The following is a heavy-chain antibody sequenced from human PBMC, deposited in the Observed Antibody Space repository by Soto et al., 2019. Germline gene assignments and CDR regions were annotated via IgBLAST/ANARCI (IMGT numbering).Heavy chain of an antibody. D-gene: IGHD1-26*01. Sequence: QLQLQESGSGLMKPSQTLSLTCAVSGGSVSSGGSAWTWIRQPPGKGLEWIGYIYHSGSTYYKQSFTQSNPSLKRRVTISVDGSRNQLSLKLNSVTAADTAVYYCASGRDWLDPWGQGTLVTVSS. CDR1: GGSVSSGGSA. V-gene: IGHV4-30-2*01. CDR2: IYHSGST. CDR3: ASGRDWLDP. J-gene: IGHJ5*02.